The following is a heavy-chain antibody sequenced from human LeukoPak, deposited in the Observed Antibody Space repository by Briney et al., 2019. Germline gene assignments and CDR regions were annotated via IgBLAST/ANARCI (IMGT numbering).Heavy chain of an antibody. CDR1: GGSISSGSYY. CDR3: ARSGRRITIFGVVTSNWFDP. CDR2: IYTSGST. Sequence: SETLSLTCTVSGGSISSGSYYWSWIRQPAGKGLEWIGRIYTSGSTNYSPTLKSRVTISVDTSKNQFSLKLSSVTAADTAVYYCARSGRRITIFGVVTSNWFDPWGQGTLVTVSS. D-gene: IGHD3-3*01. J-gene: IGHJ5*02. V-gene: IGHV4-61*02.